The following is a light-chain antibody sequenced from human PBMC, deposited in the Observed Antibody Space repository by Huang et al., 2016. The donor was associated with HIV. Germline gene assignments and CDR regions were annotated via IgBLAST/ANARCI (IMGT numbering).Light chain of an antibody. Sequence: IQLTPSPSSVSASEGDTVRITCRTSQDISSWLAWYQQKPREAPTLLIHSTSILQSGVPSRFNGSGSGTDFFLTINSLRPDDFATYYCQQANMYPRSFGQGTRLDIK. CDR3: QQANMYPRS. CDR2: STS. CDR1: QDISSW. V-gene: IGKV1-12*01. J-gene: IGKJ5*01.